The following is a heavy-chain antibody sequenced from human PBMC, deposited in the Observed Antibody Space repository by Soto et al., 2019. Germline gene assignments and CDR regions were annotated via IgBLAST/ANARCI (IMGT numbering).Heavy chain of an antibody. CDR1: GFTFDDHA. Sequence: EVQLVESGGGLVQPGRSLRLSCAASGFTFDDHAMHWVRQAPGKGLEWVSGISWNSGNIDYMDSVRGRFTISRDNAKNSLYLQMNSLKPEDTALYYCAKGQRLYNGYYSFDHWGHGTLVTVS. CDR3: AKGQRLYNGYYSFDH. CDR2: ISWNSGNI. D-gene: IGHD5-12*01. J-gene: IGHJ4*01. V-gene: IGHV3-9*01.